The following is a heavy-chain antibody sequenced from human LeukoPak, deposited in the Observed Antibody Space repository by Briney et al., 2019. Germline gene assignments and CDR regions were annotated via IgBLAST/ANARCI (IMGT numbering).Heavy chain of an antibody. J-gene: IGHJ4*02. CDR1: GGTFSSYA. D-gene: IGHD6-13*01. Sequence: SVKVSCKASGGTFSSYAISWVRQAPGQGLEWMGGIIPIFGTANYAQKFQGRVTITADESTSTAYMELSSLRSEDTAVYYCTSGYSSSWYVDYWGQGTLVTVSS. V-gene: IGHV1-69*13. CDR2: IIPIFGTA. CDR3: TSGYSSSWYVDY.